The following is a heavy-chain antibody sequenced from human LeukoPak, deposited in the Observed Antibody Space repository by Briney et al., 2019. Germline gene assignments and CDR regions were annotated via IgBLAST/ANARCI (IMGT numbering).Heavy chain of an antibody. V-gene: IGHV3-66*01. CDR1: GFTVSSNY. D-gene: IGHD3-22*01. Sequence: PGGSLRLSCAASGFTVSSNYMSWVRQAPGKGLEWVSVIYSGGSTYYADSVKGRFTISRDNSKNTLYLQMNSLRAGDTAVYYCARNYYDSSGYDYFDYWGQGTLVTVSS. CDR3: ARNYYDSSGYDYFDY. J-gene: IGHJ4*02. CDR2: IYSGGST.